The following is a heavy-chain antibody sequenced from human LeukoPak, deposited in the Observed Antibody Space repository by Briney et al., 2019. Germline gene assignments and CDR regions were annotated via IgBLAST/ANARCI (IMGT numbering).Heavy chain of an antibody. CDR1: GGSFSGYY. V-gene: IGHV4-59*08. Sequence: SETLSLTCAVYGGSFSGYYWSWIRQPPGKGLEWFGYIYYTGSTKYNPSLESRVTISIDTSKNHLYLKLSSVTAADTAMYYCARHSRAYSSTSGTFEYWGQGTLVTVSS. CDR2: IYYTGST. D-gene: IGHD2-2*01. CDR3: ARHSRAYSSTSGTFEY. J-gene: IGHJ4*02.